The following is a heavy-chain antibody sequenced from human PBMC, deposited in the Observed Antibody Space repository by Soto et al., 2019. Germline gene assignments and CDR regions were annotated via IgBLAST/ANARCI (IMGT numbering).Heavy chain of an antibody. J-gene: IGHJ4*02. D-gene: IGHD3-22*01. Sequence: SETLSLTCTVSGGSVSSGSYYWRWIRQPPGKGLEWIGYIYYSGSTNYNPSLKSRVTISVDTSKNQFSLKLSSVTAADTAVYYCARSRGIYDSSGYYYHPGSAARFDYWGQGTLVTVSS. CDR3: ARSRGIYDSSGYYYHPGSAARFDY. CDR2: IYYSGST. CDR1: GGSVSSGSYY. V-gene: IGHV4-61*01.